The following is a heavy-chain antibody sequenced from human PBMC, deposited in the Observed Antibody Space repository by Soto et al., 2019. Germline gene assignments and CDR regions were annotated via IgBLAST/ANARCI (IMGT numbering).Heavy chain of an antibody. CDR3: ARIYDFWYWYLEL. Sequence: QVTLKESGPVLMKPTETLTLTCTVSGFSLNNTRVGVSWIRQPPGKALEWLAHIFSKDEKSYSTSLESRLTISQDTSKSQVVLSMTNMDPGDTGTYYCARIYDFWYWYLELWGRGTLVTVSS. V-gene: IGHV2-26*01. CDR1: GFSLNNTRVG. D-gene: IGHD3-3*01. CDR2: IFSKDEK. J-gene: IGHJ2*01.